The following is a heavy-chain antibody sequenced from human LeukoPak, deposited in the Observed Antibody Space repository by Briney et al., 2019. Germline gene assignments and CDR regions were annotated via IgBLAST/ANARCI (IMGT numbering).Heavy chain of an antibody. J-gene: IGHJ6*03. CDR2: IIPIFGTA. Sequence: SVKVSCKASGGTFSSYAISWVRQAPGQGLEWMGGIIPIFGTANYAQKFQGRVTITADKSTSTAYMELSSLRSEDTAVYYCAKSTGRYGGNSILQAYYYYMDVWGKGTTVTVSS. CDR3: AKSTGRYGGNSILQAYYYYMDV. V-gene: IGHV1-69*06. D-gene: IGHD4-23*01. CDR1: GGTFSSYA.